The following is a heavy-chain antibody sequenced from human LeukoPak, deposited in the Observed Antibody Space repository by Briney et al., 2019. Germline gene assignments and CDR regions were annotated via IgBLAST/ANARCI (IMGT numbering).Heavy chain of an antibody. CDR1: RGSLSGSSYY. D-gene: IGHD3-10*01. V-gene: IGHV4-39*01. CDR2: IYYSGSST. J-gene: IGHJ4*02. CDR3: ARRAREFGWVFDY. Sequence: SETLSLTCTVSRGSLSGSSYYWGWIRQPPGKGLEWIGNIYYSGSSTYYNPSLKSRVTISVDTSKNQFSLKLSSVTAAGTAMYHCARRAREFGWVFDYWGQGTLVTVSS.